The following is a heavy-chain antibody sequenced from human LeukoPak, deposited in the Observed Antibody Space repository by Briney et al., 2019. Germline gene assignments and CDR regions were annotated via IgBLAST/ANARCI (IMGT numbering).Heavy chain of an antibody. CDR3: ARGLGVVTAQSEQPKPRYFDL. CDR1: DYTVFSSG. CDR2: ISVYNGKT. Sequence: ASVKVSCKASDYTVFSSGISWVRQAPGHGLEGMGWISVYNGKTNYAQNLQRRVTRTTDTSTSPAYMELRSLRSDDTAVYYCARGLGVVTAQSEQPKPRYFDLWGRGTQVTVSS. J-gene: IGHJ2*01. V-gene: IGHV1-18*01. D-gene: IGHD2-21*02.